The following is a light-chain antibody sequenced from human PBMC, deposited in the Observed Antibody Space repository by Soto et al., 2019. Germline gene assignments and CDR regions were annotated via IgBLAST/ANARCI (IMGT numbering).Light chain of an antibody. CDR3: QQSYIIPLT. CDR2: AAS. CDR1: QSIRSF. V-gene: IGKV1-39*01. J-gene: IGKJ5*01. Sequence: DIQMTRSPSSLSASVGDRVTITCRAIQSIRSFLNWYQQKPGKAPKLLIYAASSLQSGVPSRFSGSGSGTGFTLTITSLQPEDSATYHCQQSYIIPLTFGQGTRLEIK.